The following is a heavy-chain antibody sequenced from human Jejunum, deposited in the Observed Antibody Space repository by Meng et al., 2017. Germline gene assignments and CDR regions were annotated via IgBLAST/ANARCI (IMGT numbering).Heavy chain of an antibody. Sequence: QVVESGGFLVQPGGSLRLSCAASGFIFSDHYMDWVRQAPGKGLEWVGQSRNRANSFFTYYAASVKGRFTISRDDSENSLYLQMNSLTTEDTAVYYCARGGTMLREHIDYWGQGALVTVSS. J-gene: IGHJ4*02. CDR2: SRNRANSFFT. CDR3: ARGGTMLREHIDY. CDR1: GFIFSDHY. D-gene: IGHD3-10*01. V-gene: IGHV3-72*01.